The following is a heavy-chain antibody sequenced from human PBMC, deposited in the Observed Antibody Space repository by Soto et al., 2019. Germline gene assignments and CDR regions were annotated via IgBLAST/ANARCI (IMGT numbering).Heavy chain of an antibody. J-gene: IGHJ6*01. V-gene: IGHV3-30*18. CDR1: GFTFSSYG. CDR3: AKDRLRAAPGHYYYYYGMDV. CDR2: ISYDGSNK. D-gene: IGHD2-15*01. Sequence: QVQLVESGGGVVQPGRSLRLSCAASGFTFSSYGMHWVRQAPGKGLEWVAVISYDGSNKYYADSVKGRFTISRDNSKNTLYLQMNSLRAEDTAVYYCAKDRLRAAPGHYYYYYGMDVW.